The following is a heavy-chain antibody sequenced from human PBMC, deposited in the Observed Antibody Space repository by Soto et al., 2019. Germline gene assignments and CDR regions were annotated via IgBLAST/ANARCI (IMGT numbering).Heavy chain of an antibody. D-gene: IGHD3-3*01. CDR3: VRGPSDHKLRLVEWPYGDY. CDR2: IYSGHTT. V-gene: IGHV3-53*01. Sequence: EVQLVESGGGLIQPGGSLRLSCVASGFIVSSNQMSWVRQAPGKGREGVSVIYSGHTTYYADSVEGRFTISRDDSKNTLYLQMNSLRVEDTAVYYCVRGPSDHKLRLVEWPYGDYWGQGALVTVSS. J-gene: IGHJ4*02. CDR1: GFIVSSNQ.